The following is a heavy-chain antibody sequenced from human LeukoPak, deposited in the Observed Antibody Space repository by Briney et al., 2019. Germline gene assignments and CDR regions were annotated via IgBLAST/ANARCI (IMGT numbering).Heavy chain of an antibody. Sequence: ASVKVSCKASGYTFTSYGISWVRQAPGQGLEWMGWISAYNGNTNYAQKLQGRVTMTTDTSTSTAYMELSSLRSEDTAVYYCARAAAPSFFGGSGYGDYWGQGTLVTVSS. CDR1: GYTFTSYG. J-gene: IGHJ4*02. CDR3: ARAAAPSFFGGSGYGDY. D-gene: IGHD3-22*01. V-gene: IGHV1-18*01. CDR2: ISAYNGNT.